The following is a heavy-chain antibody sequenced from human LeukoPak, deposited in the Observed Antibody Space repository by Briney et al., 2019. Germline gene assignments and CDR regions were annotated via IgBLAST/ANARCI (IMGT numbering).Heavy chain of an antibody. J-gene: IGHJ4*02. V-gene: IGHV1-2*02. CDR3: ARVGYYYGSGSYRAWDY. D-gene: IGHD3-10*01. CDR1: GYTFTGYS. CDR2: INPDSGGT. Sequence: ASVNVSCKASGYTFTGYSIHWVRQAPGQGLEWMGWINPDSGGTNYAQKFQGRVTLTRDTSISTAYMELSGLRSDDTAVYYCARVGYYYGSGSYRAWDYWGQGTLVTVSS.